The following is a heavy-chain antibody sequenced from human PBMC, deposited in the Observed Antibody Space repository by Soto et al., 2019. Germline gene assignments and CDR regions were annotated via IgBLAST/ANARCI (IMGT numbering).Heavy chain of an antibody. CDR2: INAGNGNT. J-gene: IGHJ4*02. CDR3: ATKSSGSYYFDY. V-gene: IGHV1-3*01. CDR1: GYTYTSYA. Sequence: SVKVTCKASGYTYTSYALHWVRQAPGQRLEWMGWINAGNGNTRSSRKFQGRVTFTRDTSTTTTYMELSSLGSEDTAVYYCATKSSGSYYFDYWGQGALVTVSS. D-gene: IGHD6-19*01.